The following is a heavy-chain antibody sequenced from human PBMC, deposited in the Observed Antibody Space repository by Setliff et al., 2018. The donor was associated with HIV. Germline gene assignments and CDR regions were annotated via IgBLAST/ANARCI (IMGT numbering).Heavy chain of an antibody. J-gene: IGHJ5*02. V-gene: IGHV4-61*02. D-gene: IGHD3-22*01. CDR3: ARGTGYYYDSSGSNCFDP. Sequence: KPSETLSLTCTVSGGSISSGNYFWNWIRQPAGKGLEWIGRIYTSGSTHYNPSLESRVTMSVDTSKNQFSLKLSSVTAADTAVYYCARGTGYYYDSSGSNCFDPWGQGTLVTVSS. CDR2: IYTSGST. CDR1: GGSISSGNYF.